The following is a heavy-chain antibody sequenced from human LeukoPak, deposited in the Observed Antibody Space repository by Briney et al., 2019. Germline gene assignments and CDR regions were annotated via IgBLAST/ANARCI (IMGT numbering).Heavy chain of an antibody. V-gene: IGHV1-18*01. Sequence: ASVKVSCKTSGYTFNSYGISWVRQAPGQGLQWVGWISIYQNKTNYSQMIQGRVTMTTDTSTTTAYMELRRLRSDDTAVYYCARDRGVGPDAFDIWGQGTMVTVSS. D-gene: IGHD3-10*01. CDR3: ARDRGVGPDAFDI. CDR2: ISIYQNKT. CDR1: GYTFNSYG. J-gene: IGHJ3*02.